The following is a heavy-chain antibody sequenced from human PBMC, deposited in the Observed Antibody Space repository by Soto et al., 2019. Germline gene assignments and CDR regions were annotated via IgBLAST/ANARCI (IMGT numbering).Heavy chain of an antibody. CDR3: ANYDSSPRHAFDI. CDR2: INHSGST. CDR1: GGSFSGYY. J-gene: IGHJ3*02. Sequence: SETLSLTCAVYGGSFSGYYWSWIRQPPGKGLEWIGEINHSGSTNYNPSLKSRVTISVDTSKNQFSLKLSSVTAADTAVYYCANYDSSPRHAFDIWGQGTMVTVSS. V-gene: IGHV4-34*01. D-gene: IGHD3-22*01.